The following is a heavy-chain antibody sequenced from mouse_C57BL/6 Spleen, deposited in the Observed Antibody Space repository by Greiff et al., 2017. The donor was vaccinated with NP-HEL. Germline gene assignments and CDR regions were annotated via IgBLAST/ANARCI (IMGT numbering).Heavy chain of an antibody. CDR3: ARAVDSSGPFAY. V-gene: IGHV1-82*01. J-gene: IGHJ3*01. D-gene: IGHD3-2*02. CDR1: GYAFSSSW. CDR2: IYPGDGDT. Sequence: VQLQQSGPELVKPGASVKISCKASGYAFSSSWMNWVKQRPGKGLEWIGRIYPGDGDTNYNGKFKGKATLTADKSSSTAYMQLSSLTSEDSAVYFCARAVDSSGPFAYWGQGTLVTVSA.